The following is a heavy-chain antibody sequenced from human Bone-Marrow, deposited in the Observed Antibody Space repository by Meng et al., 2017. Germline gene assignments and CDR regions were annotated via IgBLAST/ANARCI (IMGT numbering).Heavy chain of an antibody. D-gene: IGHD1-26*01. CDR2: KVHDGTT. Sequence: GQLLDPVPGLVVPSETLSLSGTVSGGSVSSGPYNWTWVRQPPGKGLEWVGYKVHDGTTNYNPSLKSRVTMSVDASKKQFSLNRSSVTAADTAVYYCARDNMGSIDYWGQGTLVTVSS. J-gene: IGHJ4*02. V-gene: IGHV4-61*01. CDR1: GGSVSSGPYN. CDR3: ARDNMGSIDY.